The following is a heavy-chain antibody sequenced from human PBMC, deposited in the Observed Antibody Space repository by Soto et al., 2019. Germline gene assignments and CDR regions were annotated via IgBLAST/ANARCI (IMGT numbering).Heavy chain of an antibody. CDR3: AHRGHNYIWGSYRSPDFDY. D-gene: IGHD3-16*02. V-gene: IGHV2-5*02. Sequence: QITLKESGPTLVKPTQTLTLTCTFSGFSLSTSGVGVGWIRQPPGKALEWLALIYWDDDKLYSPSLKRRPTITKDTSKNQVVLTMTNMDPVDTATYYCAHRGHNYIWGSYRSPDFDYWGQGTLVTVSS. CDR2: IYWDDDK. CDR1: GFSLSTSGVG. J-gene: IGHJ4*02.